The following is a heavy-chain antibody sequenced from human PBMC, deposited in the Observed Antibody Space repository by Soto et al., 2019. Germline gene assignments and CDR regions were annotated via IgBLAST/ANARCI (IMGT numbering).Heavy chain of an antibody. J-gene: IGHJ4*02. Sequence: CCAWCRDTVKSSGIAGVRKTPGKGLEWVAVISHDGTNKYYIDSVKGRFTISRDNTKNTVSLQMNSLRADDTAVYYCAKSYELLIGYYRRWGQGTLVTV. D-gene: IGHD3-9*01. CDR1: RDTVKSSG. V-gene: IGHV3-30*18. CDR2: ISHDGTNK. CDR3: AKSYELLIGYYRR.